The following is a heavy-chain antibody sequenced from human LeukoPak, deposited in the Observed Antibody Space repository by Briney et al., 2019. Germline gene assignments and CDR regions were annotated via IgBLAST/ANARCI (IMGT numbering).Heavy chain of an antibody. J-gene: IGHJ4*02. CDR3: ARSSESSDLGY. Sequence: PGGSLRLSCAASVYTFRSYGMHWVREAQGKGLEWVVVIWSDGSQQHYADSVKGRFTISRDNSRNTLYLQMNSLRVDDTAVYYCARSSESSDLGYWGQGTLVTVSS. CDR2: IWSDGSQQ. CDR1: VYTFRSYG. D-gene: IGHD6-25*01. V-gene: IGHV3-33*01.